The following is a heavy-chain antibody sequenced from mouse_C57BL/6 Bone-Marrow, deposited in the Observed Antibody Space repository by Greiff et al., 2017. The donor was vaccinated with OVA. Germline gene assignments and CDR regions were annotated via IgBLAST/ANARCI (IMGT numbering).Heavy chain of an antibody. J-gene: IGHJ2*01. Sequence: VQLQQPGAELVMPGASVKLSCKASGYTFTSYWMHWVKQRPGQGLEWIGDIDPSDSYTNYNQKFKGKSTLTVDKSSSTAYMQLSSLTSEDSAVYYCARKGYDYWGQGTTLTVSS. D-gene: IGHD2-2*01. CDR2: IDPSDSYT. V-gene: IGHV1-69*01. CDR1: GYTFTSYW. CDR3: ARKGYDY.